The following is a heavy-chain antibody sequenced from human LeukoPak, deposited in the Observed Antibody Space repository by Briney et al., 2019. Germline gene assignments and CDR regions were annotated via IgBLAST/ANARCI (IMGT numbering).Heavy chain of an antibody. J-gene: IGHJ5*02. D-gene: IGHD3-3*01. CDR2: INPNSGGT. CDR3: ARSLEWLSRNSFDP. V-gene: IGHV1-2*02. Sequence: ASVKVSCKASGYTLTGYYMHWVRQAPGQGLEWMGWINPNSGGTNYAQKFQGRVTMTRDTSISTAYMELSRLRSDDTAVYYCARSLEWLSRNSFDPWGQGTLVTVSS. CDR1: GYTLTGYY.